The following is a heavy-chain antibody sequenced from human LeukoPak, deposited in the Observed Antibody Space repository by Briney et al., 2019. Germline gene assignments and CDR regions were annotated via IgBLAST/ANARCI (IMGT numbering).Heavy chain of an antibody. CDR3: ARVSSRVVVRSWYFDL. V-gene: IGHV4-39*01. Sequence: PSETLSLTCTVSGGSISSSSYYWGWIRQPPGKGLEWIGSIYYSASTYYNPSLKSRVTISVDTSKNQFSLKLSSVTAADTAVYYCARVSSRVVVRSWYFDLWGRGTLVTVSS. CDR1: GGSISSSSYY. D-gene: IGHD3-22*01. J-gene: IGHJ2*01. CDR2: IYYSAST.